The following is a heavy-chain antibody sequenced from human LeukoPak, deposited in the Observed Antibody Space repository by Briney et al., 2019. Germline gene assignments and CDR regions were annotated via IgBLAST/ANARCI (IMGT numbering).Heavy chain of an antibody. CDR2: IYYSGST. Sequence: SETLSLTCTVSGGSISSYYWSWIRQPPGKGLEWIGYIYYSGSTNYNPSLKSRVTISVDTSKNQFSLKLSSVTAADTAVYYCASINSGSSSPYYFDYWGQGTLVTVSS. D-gene: IGHD1-26*01. V-gene: IGHV4-59*08. CDR3: ASINSGSSSPYYFDY. CDR1: GGSISSYY. J-gene: IGHJ4*02.